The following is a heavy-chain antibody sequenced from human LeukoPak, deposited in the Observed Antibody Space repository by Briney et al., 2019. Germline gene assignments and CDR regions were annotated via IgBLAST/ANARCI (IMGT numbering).Heavy chain of an antibody. Sequence: PGGSLRLSCAASGSYLMHWVRQAPGKGLVWVSRITSDGKITIYADSVKGRFTTSRDNAKNTLYLQMNSLRAEDTAVYYCARATGSGRYGRLDYWGQGTLVTVSS. CDR3: ARATGSGRYGRLDY. CDR1: GSYL. V-gene: IGHV3-74*01. J-gene: IGHJ4*02. D-gene: IGHD1-26*01. CDR2: ITSDGKIT.